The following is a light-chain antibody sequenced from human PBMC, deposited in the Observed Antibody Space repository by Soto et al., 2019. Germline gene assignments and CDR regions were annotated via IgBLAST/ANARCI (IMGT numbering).Light chain of an antibody. V-gene: IGLV7-46*01. CDR2: DTS. Sequence: AVVTQEPSLTVSPGGTVTLTCGSSTGAVTSGHYPYWFQQKPGQAPRTLIYDTSNKHSWTPARFSGSLLGGKAALTLSGAQPEDEAEYYCLLFYGGGRRVFGGGTKLTVL. CDR1: TGAVTSGHY. CDR3: LLFYGGGRRV. J-gene: IGLJ2*01.